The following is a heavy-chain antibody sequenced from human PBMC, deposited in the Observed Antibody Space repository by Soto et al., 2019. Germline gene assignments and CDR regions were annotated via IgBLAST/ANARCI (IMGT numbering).Heavy chain of an antibody. CDR3: ARIAVAGKGYYYYGMDV. J-gene: IGHJ6*02. D-gene: IGHD6-19*01. CDR1: GGSISSSNW. V-gene: IGHV4-4*02. Sequence: PSETLSLTCAVSGGSISSSNWWSWVRQPPGKGLEWIGEIYHSGSTNYNPSLKSRVTISVDKSKNQFSLKLSSVTAADTAVYYCARIAVAGKGYYYYGMDVWGQGTTVTVSS. CDR2: IYHSGST.